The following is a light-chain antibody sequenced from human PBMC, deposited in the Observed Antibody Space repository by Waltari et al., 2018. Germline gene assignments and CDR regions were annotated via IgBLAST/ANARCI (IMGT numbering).Light chain of an antibody. CDR3: MQGTHWPRT. J-gene: IGKJ1*01. V-gene: IGKV2-30*02. CDR1: QSLVHSDGNTY. Sequence: DVVMTQSPLSLPVTLGQPASISCRSSQSLVHSDGNTYLNWFHQRPGQSPRRLIYNVSNRDSGVPDRFSGSGSGTDFTLKISRVEAEDVGVYYCMQGTHWPRTFGQGTKVEIK. CDR2: NVS.